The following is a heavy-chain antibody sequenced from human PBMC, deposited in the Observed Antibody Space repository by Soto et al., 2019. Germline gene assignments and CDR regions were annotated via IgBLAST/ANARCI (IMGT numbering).Heavy chain of an antibody. D-gene: IGHD3-22*01. CDR1: GGSIRSGGDY. CDR3: ARFLVPNTYYYESSGYYPDY. V-gene: IGHV4-31*03. CDR2: IYYSGST. Sequence: TLSHPCTVSGGSIRSGGDYWSWIGQNPGKGLEWIGYIYYSGSTYYNPSLKSRVTISVDTSKNQFSLKLSSVTAADTAVYYCARFLVPNTYYYESSGYYPDYWGQGTLVTVSS. J-gene: IGHJ4*02.